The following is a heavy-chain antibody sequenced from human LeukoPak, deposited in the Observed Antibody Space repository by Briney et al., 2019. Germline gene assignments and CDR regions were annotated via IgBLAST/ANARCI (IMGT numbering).Heavy chain of an antibody. CDR3: ARTSAPYCGGDCYRPFDD. Sequence: SETLSLTCGVYGGSFSGYYWNWIRQHPGKGLEWIGYIYYSGSTYYNPSLKSRVTISVDTSKNQFSLKLSSVTAADTAVYYCARTSAPYCGGDCYRPFDDWGQGTLVTVSS. J-gene: IGHJ4*02. D-gene: IGHD2-21*02. CDR1: GGSFSGYY. V-gene: IGHV4-31*11. CDR2: IYYSGST.